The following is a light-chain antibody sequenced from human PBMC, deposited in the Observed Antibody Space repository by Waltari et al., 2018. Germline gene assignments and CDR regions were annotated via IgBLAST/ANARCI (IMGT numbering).Light chain of an antibody. CDR3: QHHFRLPAT. CDR1: QSVGRF. J-gene: IGKJ1*01. Sequence: EIVFTQSPGTLSLYPGEGATLSCRASQSVGRFLAWYQQRPGQAPRLLIYAASNRAAGIPDRFSGSGSGTDFRLTISRLEHEDFAVYFCQHHFRLPATFGQGTKVEIK. CDR2: AAS. V-gene: IGKV3-20*01.